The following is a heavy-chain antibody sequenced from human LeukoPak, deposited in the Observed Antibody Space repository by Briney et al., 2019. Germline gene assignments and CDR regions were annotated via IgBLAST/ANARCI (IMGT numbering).Heavy chain of an antibody. CDR3: ARLSGTNYYFDY. J-gene: IGHJ4*02. CDR2: IYSGGST. Sequence: AGGSLRLSCAASGFTVSSNYMSWVRQAPGKGLEWVSVIYSGGSTNYADSVKGRFTISRDTSKNTLYLQMNSLRAEDTAVYYCARLSGTNYYFDYWGQGTLVTVSS. CDR1: GFTVSSNY. D-gene: IGHD1-1*01. V-gene: IGHV3-66*04.